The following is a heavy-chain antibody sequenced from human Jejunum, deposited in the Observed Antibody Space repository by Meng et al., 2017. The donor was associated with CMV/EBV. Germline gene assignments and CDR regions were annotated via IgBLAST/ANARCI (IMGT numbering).Heavy chain of an antibody. J-gene: IGHJ4*02. CDR1: GGSCIDYY. CDR3: ARDMHREVVIQDY. Sequence: LQEAGPCLWMPSRTLSIRCTVSGGSCIDYYWSWSRQPAGKGLELIGRIYSNGSTNYNPSLKSRVTMSVDTSKNQFSLKLSSVTAADTAVYFCARDMHREVVIQDYWGQGTLVTVSS. D-gene: IGHD3-10*01. V-gene: IGHV4-4*07. CDR2: IYSNGST.